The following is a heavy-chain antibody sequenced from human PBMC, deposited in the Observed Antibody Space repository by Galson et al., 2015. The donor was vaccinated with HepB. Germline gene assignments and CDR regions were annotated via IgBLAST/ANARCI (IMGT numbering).Heavy chain of an antibody. CDR1: GDSVSSNSAT. CDR3: ARNLFDI. J-gene: IGHJ3*02. Sequence: CAISGDSVSSNSATWNWIRQSPSRGLEWLGRTYYRSKWNDDYAISLKSRITIIPDTSKNQFSLQLNSVTPEDTAVYYCARNLFDIWGQGTMVTVSS. CDR2: TYYRSKWND. D-gene: IGHD1-14*01. V-gene: IGHV6-1*01.